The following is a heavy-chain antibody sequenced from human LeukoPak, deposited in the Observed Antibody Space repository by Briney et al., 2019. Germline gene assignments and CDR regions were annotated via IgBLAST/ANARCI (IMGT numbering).Heavy chain of an antibody. CDR2: ISAYNGNT. CDR3: ARRAYSSSWYLSAPWFDP. Sequence: ASVKVSCKASGYTFTSYAMHWVRQAPGQRLEWMGWISAYNGNTNYAQKLQGRVTMTTDTSTSTAYMELRSLRSDDTAVYYCARRAYSSSWYLSAPWFDPWGQGTLVTVSS. CDR1: GYTFTSYA. D-gene: IGHD6-13*01. V-gene: IGHV1-18*01. J-gene: IGHJ5*02.